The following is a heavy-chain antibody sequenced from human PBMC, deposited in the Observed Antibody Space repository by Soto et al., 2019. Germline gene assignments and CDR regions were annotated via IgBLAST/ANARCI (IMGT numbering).Heavy chain of an antibody. D-gene: IGHD5-12*01. V-gene: IGHV4-39*01. CDR2: IYYSGST. CDR3: ARPPLRGYDTYYFDY. CDR1: GGSISSSSYY. J-gene: IGHJ4*02. Sequence: QLQLQESGPGLVKPSETLSLTCTVSGGSISSSSYYWGWIRQPPGKGLEWIGSIYYSGSTYYNPSLKSLVTISVDTSKNQFSLKLSSVTAADTAVYYCARPPLRGYDTYYFDYWGQGTLVTVSS.